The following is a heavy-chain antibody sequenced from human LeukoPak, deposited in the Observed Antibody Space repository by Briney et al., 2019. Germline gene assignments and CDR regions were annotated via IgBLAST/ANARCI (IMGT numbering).Heavy chain of an antibody. CDR1: GFTFSTYW. CDR2: IRQDGSKI. V-gene: IGHV3-7*01. D-gene: IGHD3-3*01. J-gene: IGHJ4*02. Sequence: QHWGSLRLSCAASGFTFSTYWMSWVRQAPGKGLEWVANIRQDGSKIYYVDSVKGRFTISRDNSKNTLYLQMNSLRAEDTAVYYCAKEYNNFWSGYPFYYFDYWGQGTLVTVSS. CDR3: AKEYNNFWSGYPFYYFDY.